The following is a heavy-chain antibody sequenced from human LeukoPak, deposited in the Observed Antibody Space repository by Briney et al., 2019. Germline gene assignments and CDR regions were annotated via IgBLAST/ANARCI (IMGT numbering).Heavy chain of an antibody. CDR2: IYSGGST. V-gene: IGHV3-66*01. CDR3: ATVSEY. Sequence: PGGSLRLSCAASGFTVSSNYMSWVRQAPGKGLEWVSVIYSGGSTYYADSVKGRFNISRDISKNTVYLQMNGLRAEDTTVYYCATVSEYWGQGTLVTVSS. CDR1: GFTVSSNY. D-gene: IGHD1-1*01. J-gene: IGHJ4*02.